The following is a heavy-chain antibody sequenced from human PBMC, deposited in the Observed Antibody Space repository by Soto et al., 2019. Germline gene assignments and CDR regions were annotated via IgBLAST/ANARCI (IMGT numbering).Heavy chain of an antibody. J-gene: IGHJ6*02. CDR1: GFTFSSHS. CDR3: ASPSNSGSYSFHYYYYGMDV. Sequence: PGGSLRLSCAASGFTFSSHSMNWVRQAPGKGLEWVSYISSSSSTIYYADSVKGRFTISRDNAKNSLYLQMNSLRAEDTAVYYCASPSNSGSYSFHYYYYGMDVWGQGTTVTVSS. V-gene: IGHV3-48*01. CDR2: ISSSSSTI. D-gene: IGHD1-26*01.